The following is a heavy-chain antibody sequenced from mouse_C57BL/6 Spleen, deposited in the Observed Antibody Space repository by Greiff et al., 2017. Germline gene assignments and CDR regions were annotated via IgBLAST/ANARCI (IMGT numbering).Heavy chain of an antibody. Sequence: QVQLQQPGAELVRPGSSVKLSCKASGYTFTSYWMDWVKQRPGQGLEWIGNIYPSDSETHYNQKFKDKATLTVDKSSSTAYMQLSSLTSEDSAVYYCAREGDGDFDYWGQGTTLTVSS. J-gene: IGHJ2*01. CDR2: IYPSDSET. CDR3: AREGDGDFDY. CDR1: GYTFTSYW. D-gene: IGHD3-3*01. V-gene: IGHV1-61*01.